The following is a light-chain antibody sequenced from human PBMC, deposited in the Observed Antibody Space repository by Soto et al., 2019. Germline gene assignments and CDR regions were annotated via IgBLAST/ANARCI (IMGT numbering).Light chain of an antibody. Sequence: QSALTQPASVSGSPGQSITISCTGTSSDVGGYNYVSWYQQHPGKAPKLMIYDASNRPSGVSNRFSGSKSGNTASLTISGLQAEDEADYYCSSYTSSSTVVVFGGGTKLTVL. CDR1: SSDVGGYNY. CDR2: DAS. V-gene: IGLV2-14*01. CDR3: SSYTSSSTVVV. J-gene: IGLJ2*01.